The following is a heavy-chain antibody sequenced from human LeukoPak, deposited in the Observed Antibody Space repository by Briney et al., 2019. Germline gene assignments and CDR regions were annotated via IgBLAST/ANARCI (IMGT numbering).Heavy chain of an antibody. V-gene: IGHV4-39*07. CDR2: IYYSGST. J-gene: IGHJ4*02. CDR1: GGSISSSSYY. Sequence: SETLSLTCTVSGGSISSSSYYWGWIRQPPGKGLEWIGSIYYSGSTYYNPSLKSRVTISVDTSKNQFSLKLSSVTAADTAVYYCARVGYRDPRTPAIDYWGQGTLVTVSS. D-gene: IGHD5-18*01. CDR3: ARVGYRDPRTPAIDY.